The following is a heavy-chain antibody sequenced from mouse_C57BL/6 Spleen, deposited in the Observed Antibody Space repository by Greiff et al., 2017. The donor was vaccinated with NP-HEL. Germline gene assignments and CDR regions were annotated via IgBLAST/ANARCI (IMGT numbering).Heavy chain of an antibody. CDR3: ARDHSAY. Sequence: QVQLKESGAELARPGASVKLSCKASGYTFTSYGISWVKQRTGQGLEWIGEIYPRSGNTYYNEKFKGKATLTADKSSSTAYMELRSLTSEDSAVYFCARDHSAYWGQGTLVTVSA. V-gene: IGHV1-81*01. CDR1: GYTFTSYG. CDR2: IYPRSGNT. J-gene: IGHJ3*01.